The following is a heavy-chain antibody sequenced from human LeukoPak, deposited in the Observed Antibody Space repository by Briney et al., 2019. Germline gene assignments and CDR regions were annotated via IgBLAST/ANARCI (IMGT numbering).Heavy chain of an antibody. Sequence: GGSLRLSCAASGFTVSSNYMSWVRQAPGKGLEWVSVISSGGSTYYADSVKGRFTISRDNSKNTLYLQMNSLRAEDTAVYYCARDEAYCGGDCYLPFDYWGQGTLVTVSS. V-gene: IGHV3-53*01. CDR3: ARDEAYCGGDCYLPFDY. D-gene: IGHD2-21*02. CDR1: GFTVSSNY. CDR2: ISSGGST. J-gene: IGHJ4*02.